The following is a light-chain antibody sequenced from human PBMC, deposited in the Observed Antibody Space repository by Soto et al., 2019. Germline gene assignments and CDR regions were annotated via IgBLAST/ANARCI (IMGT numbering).Light chain of an antibody. CDR3: SSYTSSSSEV. CDR1: SSDVGGYNY. V-gene: IGLV2-14*01. J-gene: IGLJ2*01. Sequence: QSALTQPASVSWSPGQSITISCTGTSSDVGGYNYVSWYQQHPGKVPKLMIYDVSNRPSGVSNRFSGSKSGNTASLTISGLQAEDEADYYCSSYTSSSSEVFGGGTKLTVL. CDR2: DVS.